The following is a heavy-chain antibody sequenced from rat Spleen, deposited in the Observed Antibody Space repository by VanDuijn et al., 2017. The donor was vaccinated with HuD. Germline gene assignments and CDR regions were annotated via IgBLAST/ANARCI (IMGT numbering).Heavy chain of an antibody. V-gene: IGHV5-31*01. Sequence: EVQLMESDGGLVQPGRSLKLSCVASGFTFNNYWMTWIRQAPGKGLEWVASITHIGGSTYYPDSVKGRFTISRDNAKSTPYLKMDSLRSEDTATYYCARRGYNNYFFDYWGRGVMVTVSA. D-gene: IGHD4-1*01. CDR2: ITHIGGST. CDR3: ARRGYNNYFFDY. J-gene: IGHJ2*01. CDR1: GFTFNNYW.